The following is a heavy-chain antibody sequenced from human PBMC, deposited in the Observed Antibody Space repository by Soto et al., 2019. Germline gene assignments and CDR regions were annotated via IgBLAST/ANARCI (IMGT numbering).Heavy chain of an antibody. V-gene: IGHV3-23*01. Sequence: EVQLLESGGGLVQPGGSLRLSCSASGFTFSSHDMIWVRQAPGKGLEWVSGVSGGGITSYADSGKGRFTISRDKSRNTLYLQMNSLRVEDTAVYYCVKGFWGDYWGQGTRVTVSS. CDR2: VSGGGIT. J-gene: IGHJ4*02. CDR1: GFTFSSHD. CDR3: VKGFWGDY. D-gene: IGHD3-16*01.